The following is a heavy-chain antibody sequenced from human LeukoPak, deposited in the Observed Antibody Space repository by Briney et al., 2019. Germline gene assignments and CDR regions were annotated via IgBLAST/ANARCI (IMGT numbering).Heavy chain of an antibody. V-gene: IGHV4-34*01. D-gene: IGHD3-9*01. CDR2: INHSGST. Sequence: SETLSLTCAVYGGSFSGYYWSWIRQPPGKGLEWIGEINHSGSTNYNPSLKSRVTISVDTSKNQFSPKLSSVTAADTAVYYCARGGSERYFDWLLPFDYWGQGTLVTVSS. CDR3: ARGGSERYFDWLLPFDY. CDR1: GGSFSGYY. J-gene: IGHJ4*02.